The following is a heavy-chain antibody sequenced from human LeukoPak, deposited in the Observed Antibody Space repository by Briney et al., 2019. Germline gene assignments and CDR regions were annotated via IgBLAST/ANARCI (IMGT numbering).Heavy chain of an antibody. D-gene: IGHD2/OR15-2a*01. V-gene: IGHV3-53*01. Sequence: GGSLRLSCAASGFTVSSNYMSWVRQAPGKGLEWVSVIYSGGSTYYADSVKGRFTISRDNSKNTLYLQVNSLRAEDTAVYYCARAGIEGAFDYWGQGTLVTVSS. J-gene: IGHJ4*02. CDR3: ARAGIEGAFDY. CDR1: GFTVSSNY. CDR2: IYSGGST.